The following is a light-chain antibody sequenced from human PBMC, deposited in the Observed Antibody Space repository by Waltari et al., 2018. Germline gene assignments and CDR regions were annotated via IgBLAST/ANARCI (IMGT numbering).Light chain of an antibody. J-gene: IGKJ4*01. CDR2: WAS. CDR3: QQYYSIPLT. Sequence: DFAVPQSPASLAGLLGGRATLTGKSRRSVLYSSNNKNYLAWYQQKPGQPPKVLIHWASTRESGVPDRFSGSGSGTDFTLTSSSLKAEDVAVYYCQQYYSIPLTFGGATKVEIK. CDR1: RSVLYSSNNKNY. V-gene: IGKV4-1*01.